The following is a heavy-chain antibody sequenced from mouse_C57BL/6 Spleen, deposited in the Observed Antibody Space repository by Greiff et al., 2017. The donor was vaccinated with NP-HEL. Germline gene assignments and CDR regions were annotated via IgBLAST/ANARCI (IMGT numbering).Heavy chain of an antibody. CDR2: IYPETGGT. D-gene: IGHD2-10*02. CDR3: TRWYGNYWYFDV. V-gene: IGHV1-15*01. J-gene: IGHJ1*03. Sequence: QVQLQQSGAELVRPGASVTLSCKASGYTFTDYEMHWVKQTPVHGLEWIGAIYPETGGTAYNQKFKGKAILTADKSSSTAYMQLRSLTSEDSAVYYCTRWYGNYWYFDVWGTGTTVTVSS. CDR1: GYTFTDYE.